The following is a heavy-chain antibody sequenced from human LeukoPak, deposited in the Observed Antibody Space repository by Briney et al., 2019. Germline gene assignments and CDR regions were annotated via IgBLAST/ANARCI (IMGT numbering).Heavy chain of an antibody. CDR1: GFTSSDYY. D-gene: IGHD3-10*01. CDR3: ARDKYYYGSGSYYLVDY. Sequence: GGSLRLSCAASGFTSSDYYMSWIRRAPGKGLEWVSYISSSGSTIYYADSVKGRFTISRDNAKNSLYLQMNSLRAEDTAVYYCARDKYYYGSGSYYLVDYWGQGTLVSVSS. J-gene: IGHJ4*02. V-gene: IGHV3-11*01. CDR2: ISSSGSTI.